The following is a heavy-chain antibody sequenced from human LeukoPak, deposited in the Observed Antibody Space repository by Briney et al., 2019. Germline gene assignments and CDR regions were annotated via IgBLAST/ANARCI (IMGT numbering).Heavy chain of an antibody. CDR1: GFTFSSYA. CDR2: ISSNGGST. Sequence: GGSLRLSCAASGFTFSSYAMHWVRQAPGKGLEYVSAISSNGGSTYYANSVKGRFTISRDNSKNTLYLQMGSLRAEDMAVYYCARGVGAFSNRFDPWGQGTLVTVSS. CDR3: ARGVGAFSNRFDP. D-gene: IGHD1-26*01. J-gene: IGHJ5*02. V-gene: IGHV3-64*01.